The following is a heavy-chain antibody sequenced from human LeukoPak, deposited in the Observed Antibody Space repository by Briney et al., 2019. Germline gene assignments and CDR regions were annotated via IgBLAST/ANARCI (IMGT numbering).Heavy chain of an antibody. Sequence: ASVKVSCKASGYTFASYGISWVRQAPGQGLEWMGWISAYNGNTNYAQKLQGRVTMTTDTSTSTAYMELRSLRSDDTAVYYCARGPGGDYYYGMDVWGQGTTVTVSS. CDR1: GYTFASYG. CDR3: ARGPGGDYYYGMDV. V-gene: IGHV1-18*01. J-gene: IGHJ6*02. D-gene: IGHD1-14*01. CDR2: ISAYNGNT.